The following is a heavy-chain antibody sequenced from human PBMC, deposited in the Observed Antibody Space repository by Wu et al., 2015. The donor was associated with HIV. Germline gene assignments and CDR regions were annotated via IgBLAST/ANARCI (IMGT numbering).Heavy chain of an antibody. Sequence: QVQLVQSGAEVKKPGSSVRVSCKPSGGTFSNYAISWVRQAPGQGLEWMGGITPIFTTAKYAQKFQGRVTITRDESTTTAYMELSSLRSEDTAVYYCASAGSIAAAGLPFDYWGQGTLVTVSS. CDR1: GGTFSNYA. V-gene: IGHV1-69*05. CDR2: ITPIFTTA. J-gene: IGHJ4*02. CDR3: ASAGSIAAAGLPFDY. D-gene: IGHD6-13*01.